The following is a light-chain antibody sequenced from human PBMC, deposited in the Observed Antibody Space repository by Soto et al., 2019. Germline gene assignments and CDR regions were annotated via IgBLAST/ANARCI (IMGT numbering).Light chain of an antibody. V-gene: IGLV2-8*01. J-gene: IGLJ1*01. CDR3: SSYGGSNNYV. CDR2: EVS. Sequence: QSALTQPPSASGSPGQSVTISCTGTSSDVGRYIYVSWYQQHPGKAPKIIMYEVSKRPSGVPDRFSGSKSGNTASLTVSGLQAENEAVYYCSSYGGSNNYVFGTGTKLTVL. CDR1: SSDVGRYIY.